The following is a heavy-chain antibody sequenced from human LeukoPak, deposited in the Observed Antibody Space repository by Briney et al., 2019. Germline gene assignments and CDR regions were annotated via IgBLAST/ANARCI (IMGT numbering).Heavy chain of an antibody. J-gene: IGHJ3*02. Sequence: GGSLRLSCAASGFTLSYYWMSWVRQAPGKGLEWVANIKQDGSEKYYVDSVKGRFTISRDNAENSLYLQMNSLRADDTAVYYCARYGNGAWLGHYAFDMWGQGTMVTVSS. V-gene: IGHV3-7*01. CDR1: GFTLSYYW. CDR2: IKQDGSEK. CDR3: ARYGNGAWLGHYAFDM. D-gene: IGHD6-19*01.